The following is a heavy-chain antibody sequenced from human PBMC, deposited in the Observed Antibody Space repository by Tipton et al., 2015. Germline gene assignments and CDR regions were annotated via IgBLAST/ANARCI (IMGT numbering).Heavy chain of an antibody. CDR3: ACQDYDSLTRDYQTVDY. D-gene: IGHD3-9*01. CDR1: GGSISSSSYY. Sequence: LRLSCTVSGGSISSSSYYWSWIRQPPGKGLEWIGYISYSGTTNYNPSLKSRVTISVDTSKNQFFLNLSSVTAADTAVYYCACQDYDSLTRDYQTVDYWGQGTLVTVSS. CDR2: ISYSGTT. J-gene: IGHJ4*02. V-gene: IGHV4-61*05.